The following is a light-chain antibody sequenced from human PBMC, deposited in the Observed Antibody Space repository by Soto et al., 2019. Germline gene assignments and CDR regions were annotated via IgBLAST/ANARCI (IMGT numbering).Light chain of an antibody. Sequence: EIVRTRTPGTLTLSPGASATLSCRAIQRVSSRLAWYQLKPGQAPRLLISDASSTATGSPDRFSGSGAGTHFTLTISRLEPEDFAVYFCQQYAYSPLTFGGGTKVDI. CDR2: DAS. J-gene: IGKJ4*01. CDR1: QRVSSR. V-gene: IGKV3-20*01. CDR3: QQYAYSPLT.